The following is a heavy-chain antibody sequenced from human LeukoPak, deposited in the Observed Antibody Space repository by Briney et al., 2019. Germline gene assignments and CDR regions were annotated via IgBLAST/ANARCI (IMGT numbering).Heavy chain of an antibody. D-gene: IGHD6-19*01. Sequence: SETLSLTCTVSGGSIGSGAYYWSWIRQPAGKGPEWIGRIYASGSTNYNPSLKSRVTISVDTSENQFSLNLRSVTAADTAVYYCASEGLAVAGNFLYWGQGALVTVSS. CDR3: ASEGLAVAGNFLY. V-gene: IGHV4-61*02. CDR2: IYASGST. CDR1: GGSIGSGAYY. J-gene: IGHJ4*02.